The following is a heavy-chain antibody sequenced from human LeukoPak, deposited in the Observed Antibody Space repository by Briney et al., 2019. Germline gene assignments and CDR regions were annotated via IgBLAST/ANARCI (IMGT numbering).Heavy chain of an antibody. Sequence: LRLSCAPSGLIFSDNYMSWIRQAPGKGLEWVSYISRSGSTKYYADSVKGRFTISRDSAKKSLFLQMDSLRAEDTAMYYCARGRLQWRPEGAFDIWGQGTMVTVS. D-gene: IGHD3-16*01. V-gene: IGHV3-11*01. CDR2: ISRSGSTK. J-gene: IGHJ3*02. CDR3: ARGRLQWRPEGAFDI. CDR1: GLIFSDNY.